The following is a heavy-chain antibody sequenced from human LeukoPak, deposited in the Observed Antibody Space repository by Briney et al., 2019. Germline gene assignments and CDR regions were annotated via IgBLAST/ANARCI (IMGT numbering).Heavy chain of an antibody. CDR3: ARDGEAYCSGGSCSYFDY. CDR1: GFTFSDYY. J-gene: IGHJ4*02. Sequence: GGSLRLSCAASGFTFSDYYMSWIRQAPGKGLEWVSYISSSGSTIYYADSVKGRFTISRDNAKNSLYLQMNSLRAEDTAVYYCARDGEAYCSGGSCSYFDYWGQGTLVTVSS. D-gene: IGHD2-15*01. V-gene: IGHV3-11*04. CDR2: ISSSGSTI.